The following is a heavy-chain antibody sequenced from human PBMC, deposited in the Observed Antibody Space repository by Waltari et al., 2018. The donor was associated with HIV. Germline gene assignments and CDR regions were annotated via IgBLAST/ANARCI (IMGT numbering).Heavy chain of an antibody. CDR3: ARDLGSSSWYNYYYGMDV. J-gene: IGHJ6*02. Sequence: EVQLVQSGGGLIQPGGSLRLSCAASGFTVSSNYMSWVRQAPGKGLEWFSVIDSGGNTYYADSVKGRCTISRDNAKNTLYLQLNSLRAEDSAVYYCARDLGSSSWYNYYYGMDVWGQGTTVTVSS. CDR2: IDSGGNT. V-gene: IGHV3-53*01. D-gene: IGHD6-13*01. CDR1: GFTVSSNY.